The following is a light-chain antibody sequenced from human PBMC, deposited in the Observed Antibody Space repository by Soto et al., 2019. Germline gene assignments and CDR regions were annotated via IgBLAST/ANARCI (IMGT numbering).Light chain of an antibody. V-gene: IGKV1-5*03. CDR2: KAS. CDR1: QSISTW. Sequence: DIQMTQSPATLSASVGDTVNITCRASQSISTWLAWYQQKPGKAPTLLIYKASTLHSGVPSRFSGSGSGADFTLTSSSLQPDDFGTFYCQQYTSYYSFGQGTKLEIK. CDR3: QQYTSYYS. J-gene: IGKJ2*03.